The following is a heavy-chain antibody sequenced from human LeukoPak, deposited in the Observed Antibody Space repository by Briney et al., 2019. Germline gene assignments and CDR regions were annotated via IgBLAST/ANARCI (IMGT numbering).Heavy chain of an antibody. V-gene: IGHV3-7*01. D-gene: IGHD6-13*01. J-gene: IGHJ4*02. CDR1: GFTFSSDL. CDR3: ARDSRSGYSSSWYDY. CDR2: IKQDGSE. Sequence: GGSLRLSCAASGFTFSSDLMSWVRQAPGKGLEWVANIKQDGSEYYVNSVKGRFTISRENAQNSLYLQMNSLRAEDTAVYYCARDSRSGYSSSWYDYWGQGTLVTVSS.